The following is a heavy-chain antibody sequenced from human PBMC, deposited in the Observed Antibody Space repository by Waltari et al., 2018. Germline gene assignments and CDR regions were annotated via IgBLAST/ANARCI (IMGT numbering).Heavy chain of an antibody. Sequence: QVQLVQSGAEVKKPGSSVKVSCKASGGTFSSYAISWVRQAPGQGLEWMGGIIPIFGTANYAQKFQGRVTITADESTSTAYMELSSLRSEDTAVYYCARGRPNWNIGGYYYYGMDVWGQGTTVTVSS. V-gene: IGHV1-69*01. J-gene: IGHJ6*02. CDR3: ARGRPNWNIGGYYYYGMDV. D-gene: IGHD1-1*01. CDR2: IIPIFGTA. CDR1: GGTFSSYA.